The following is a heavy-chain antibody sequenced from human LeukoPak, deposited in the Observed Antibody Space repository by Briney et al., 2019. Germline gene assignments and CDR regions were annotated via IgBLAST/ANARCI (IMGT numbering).Heavy chain of an antibody. V-gene: IGHV3-73*01. J-gene: IGHJ4*02. D-gene: IGHD4-17*01. CDR3: TGQREFGDYPQ. Sequence: GGSLRLSCAASGFTFSGSTIHWVRQASGKGLEWVGHITSKTRNYATAYAASVNGRFTISRDDSKNTAYLQMSSPKTEDTAVYHCTGQREFGDYPQWGRGTLVTVSS. CDR2: ITSKTRNYAT. CDR1: GFTFSGST.